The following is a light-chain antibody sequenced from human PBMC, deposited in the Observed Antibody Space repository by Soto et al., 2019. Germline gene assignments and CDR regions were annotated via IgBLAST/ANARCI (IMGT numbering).Light chain of an antibody. CDR3: QQSFSVRSWT. CDR1: QSISSY. V-gene: IGKV1-39*01. Sequence: DVQMTQSPASRSASIGDRVTITCRASQSISSYLNWYEQKPGKAPMLLIYGATNLQSGVPSRFSGSGSRTDFTLTISSLQPEDFATYFCQQSFSVRSWTFGQGTKVDIK. CDR2: GAT. J-gene: IGKJ1*01.